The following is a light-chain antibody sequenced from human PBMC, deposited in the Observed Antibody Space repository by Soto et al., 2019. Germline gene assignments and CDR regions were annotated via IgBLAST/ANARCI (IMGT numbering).Light chain of an antibody. Sequence: EIVLTQSPATLSLSPGERATLSCRASQSIRNYLAWYQQKPGQSPRLLIYGTSSRATVVPDRFSGSGSGTDFTLTIRRLEPEDFAVYYCQQYGSSPNTFGQGTKLEIK. CDR2: GTS. J-gene: IGKJ2*01. CDR1: QSIRNY. CDR3: QQYGSSPNT. V-gene: IGKV3-20*01.